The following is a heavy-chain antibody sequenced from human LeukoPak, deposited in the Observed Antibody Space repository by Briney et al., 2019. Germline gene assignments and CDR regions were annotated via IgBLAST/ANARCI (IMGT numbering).Heavy chain of an antibody. V-gene: IGHV1-46*01. Sequence: ASVKVSCKASGYTFTSYYMHWVRQAPGQGLEWMGIINPSGGSTSYAQKFQGRVTMTRDTSTSTVYMELSSLRSEDTAVYYCARGPLDSRSGSARLGQDHAFDIWGQGTMVTASS. CDR1: GYTFTSYY. CDR2: INPSGGST. J-gene: IGHJ3*02. CDR3: ARGPLDSRSGSARLGQDHAFDI. D-gene: IGHD1-26*01.